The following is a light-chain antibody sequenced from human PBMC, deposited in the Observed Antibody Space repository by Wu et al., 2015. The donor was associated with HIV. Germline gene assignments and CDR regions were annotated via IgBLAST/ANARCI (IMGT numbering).Light chain of an antibody. J-gene: IGKJ2*01. CDR2: GAS. V-gene: IGKV3-20*01. Sequence: EIVLTQSPGTLSLSPGERATLSCRASQSVGSNYLAWYQQKPGQAPRLLIYGASSRAPGIPDRFSGSGSGTDFTLTISRLEPEDFAVYYCQQYGSSPYTFGQGTKLEIK. CDR3: QQYGSSPYT. CDR1: QSVGSNY.